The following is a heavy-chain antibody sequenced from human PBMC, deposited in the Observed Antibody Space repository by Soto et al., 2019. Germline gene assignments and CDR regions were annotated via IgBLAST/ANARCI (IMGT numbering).Heavy chain of an antibody. CDR2: ISSNGGST. J-gene: IGHJ6*02. CDR3: VKGVVVAVTIYCYYGMDV. D-gene: IGHD2-15*01. CDR1: GFTFSSYA. Sequence: GGSLRLSCSASGFTFSSYAMHWVRQAPGKGLEYVSAISSNGGSTYYADSVKGRFTISRDNSKNTLYLQMSSLRAEDTAVYYCVKGVVVAVTIYCYYGMDVWGQGTTVTVSS. V-gene: IGHV3-64D*08.